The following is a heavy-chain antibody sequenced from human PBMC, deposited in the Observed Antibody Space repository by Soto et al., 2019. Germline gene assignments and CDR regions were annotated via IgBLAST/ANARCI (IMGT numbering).Heavy chain of an antibody. J-gene: IGHJ4*02. CDR2: ISAYNGNT. CDR3: ARLLADYDSSPLDY. V-gene: IGHV1-18*01. CDR1: GYTFTSYG. Sequence: GASVKVSCKASGYTFTSYGISWVRQAPGQGLEWMGWISAYNGNTNYAQKLQGRVTMTTDTSTSTAYMELRSLRSDDTAVYYCARLLADYDSSPLDYWGQGTLVTITA. D-gene: IGHD3-22*01.